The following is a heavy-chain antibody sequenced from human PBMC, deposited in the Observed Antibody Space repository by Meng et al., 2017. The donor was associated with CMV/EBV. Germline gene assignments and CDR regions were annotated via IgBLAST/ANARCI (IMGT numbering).Heavy chain of an antibody. D-gene: IGHD6-6*01. V-gene: IGHV1-69*04. J-gene: IGHJ4*02. CDR2: IIPILGIA. Sequence: SVKVSCKASGGTFSSYTISWVRQATGQGLEWMGRIIPILGIANYAQKFQGRVTITADKSTSTAYMELSSLRSEDTAVYYCARDRGSSSEEDYWGQGTLVTVSS. CDR3: ARDRGSSSEEDY. CDR1: GGTFSSYT.